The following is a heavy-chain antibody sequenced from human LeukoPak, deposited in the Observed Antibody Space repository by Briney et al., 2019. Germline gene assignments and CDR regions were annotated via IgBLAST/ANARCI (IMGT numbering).Heavy chain of an antibody. CDR1: GYTFTSYD. Sequence: ASVKVSCKASGYTFTSYDINWVRQATGQGLEWMGWMNPNGGNTGYAQKFQGRVTMTRNTSISTAYMELSSLRSEDTAVYYCARGRHYDFWLGGGNWFDPWGQGTLVTVSS. V-gene: IGHV1-8*01. CDR2: MNPNGGNT. D-gene: IGHD3-3*01. J-gene: IGHJ5*02. CDR3: ARGRHYDFWLGGGNWFDP.